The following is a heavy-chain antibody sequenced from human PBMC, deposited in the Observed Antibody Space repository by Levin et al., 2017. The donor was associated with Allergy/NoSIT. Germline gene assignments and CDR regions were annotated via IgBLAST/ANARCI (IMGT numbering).Heavy chain of an antibody. Sequence: LSLTCAASGFPFSTSAMHWVRPAPGKGLEWVAVISYDGSNKYYADSVKGRFTISRDNSKNTLYLQMNSLRAEDTAVHYCAREVKPPGIAVAGDSYNYGMDVWGLGTTVTVSS. J-gene: IGHJ6*02. CDR3: AREVKPPGIAVAGDSYNYGMDV. CDR2: ISYDGSNK. CDR1: GFPFSTSA. V-gene: IGHV3-30-3*01. D-gene: IGHD6-19*01.